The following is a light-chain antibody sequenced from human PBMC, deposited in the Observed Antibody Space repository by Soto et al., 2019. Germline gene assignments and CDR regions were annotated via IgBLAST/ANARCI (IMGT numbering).Light chain of an antibody. CDR1: QSISSW. Sequence: DIQMTQSPSTLSASVGDRVTITCRASQSISSWLAWYQQKPGKAPKLLIYKASSLESGVPSRFSGRGSGTEFTLTISSLQPDDFATYYCHQYNRYPYTFGQGTKLAI. V-gene: IGKV1-5*03. CDR2: KAS. CDR3: HQYNRYPYT. J-gene: IGKJ2*01.